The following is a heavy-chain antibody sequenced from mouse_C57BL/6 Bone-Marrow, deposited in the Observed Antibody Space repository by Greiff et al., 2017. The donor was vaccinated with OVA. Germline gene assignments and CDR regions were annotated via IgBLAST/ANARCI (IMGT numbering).Heavy chain of an antibody. Sequence: EVQLQQSGPGLAKPSQTLSLTCSVSGYSFTSDYWNWVRKFPGNNLEYMGYISYSGSTYYNPSPNSRISITRATSKNQYYLQLNSVTTEDEAAYYCARYDGSSHYAMDYWGQGTSVTVSS. J-gene: IGHJ4*01. CDR2: ISYSGST. D-gene: IGHD1-1*01. V-gene: IGHV3-8*01. CDR3: ARYDGSSHYAMDY. CDR1: GYSFTSDY.